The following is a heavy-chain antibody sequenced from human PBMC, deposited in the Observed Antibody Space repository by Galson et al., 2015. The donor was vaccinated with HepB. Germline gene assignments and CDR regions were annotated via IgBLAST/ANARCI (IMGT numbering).Heavy chain of an antibody. CDR3: TTVTWKHSFDH. V-gene: IGHV3-15*01. CDR2: IKSKTHHETT. Sequence: SLRLSCAASGFTFTDAWMTWVRQAPGKGLEWLGRIKSKTHHETTDYAAPVKGRFTISRGHSENTLYLQMNSLKTEDTAMYYCTTVTWKHSFDHWGQGTLVTVPS. D-gene: IGHD1-1*01. J-gene: IGHJ4*02. CDR1: GFTFTDAW.